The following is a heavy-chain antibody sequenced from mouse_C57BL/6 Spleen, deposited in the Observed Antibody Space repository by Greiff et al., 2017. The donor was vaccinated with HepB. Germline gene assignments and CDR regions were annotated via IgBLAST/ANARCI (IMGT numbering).Heavy chain of an antibody. Sequence: QVHVKQSGAELVKPGASVKLSCKASGYTFTSYWMQWVKQRPGQGLEWIGEIDPSDSYTNYNQKFKGKATLTVDTSSSTAYMQLSSLTSEDSAVYYCARGYGSSDFDVWGTGTTVTVSS. J-gene: IGHJ1*03. CDR3: ARGYGSSDFDV. CDR1: GYTFTSYW. V-gene: IGHV1-50*01. D-gene: IGHD1-1*01. CDR2: IDPSDSYT.